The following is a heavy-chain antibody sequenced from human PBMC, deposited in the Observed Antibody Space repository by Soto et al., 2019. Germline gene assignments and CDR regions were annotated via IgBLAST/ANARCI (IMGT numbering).Heavy chain of an antibody. Sequence: TLSLTCTVSGGSVSSGDYFWSWLRQSPGKRLEWIAYIYYSGSTNYNPSLRNRATISVDESSNLLSLMLSSVTAADTAVYYCARELEGGVFDNWGRGTLVTVSS. CDR1: GGSVSSGDYF. CDR2: IYYSGST. D-gene: IGHD2-8*02. V-gene: IGHV4-61*03. CDR3: ARELEGGVFDN. J-gene: IGHJ3*02.